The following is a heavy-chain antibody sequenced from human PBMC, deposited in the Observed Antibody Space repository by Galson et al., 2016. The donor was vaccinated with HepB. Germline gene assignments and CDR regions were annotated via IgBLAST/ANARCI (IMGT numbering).Heavy chain of an antibody. Sequence: SLRLSCADSGFTFNTYGMNWVRQAPGKGLEWVSYISSASNIKYYADSVKGRFTISRDNARHSLYLEMNSLRAEDTAVYYCAKGLTTVTTEGDYWGQGTLVTGSS. CDR3: AKGLTTVTTEGDY. CDR2: ISSASNIK. D-gene: IGHD4-17*01. J-gene: IGHJ4*02. CDR1: GFTFNTYG. V-gene: IGHV3-48*04.